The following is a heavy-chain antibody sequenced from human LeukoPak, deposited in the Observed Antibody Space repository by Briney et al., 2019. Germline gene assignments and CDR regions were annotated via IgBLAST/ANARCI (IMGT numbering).Heavy chain of an antibody. J-gene: IGHJ6*03. D-gene: IGHD6-19*01. CDR3: ARVSGWSGYYYMDV. CDR2: INHSGST. Sequence: SETLSLTCTVSGASVSGSPYYWGWIRQPPGTGLEWIGEINHSGSTNYNPSLKSRVTISVDTSKNQFSLKLSSVTAADTAVYYCARVSGWSGYYYMDVWGKGTTVTISS. CDR1: GASVSGSPYY. V-gene: IGHV4-39*07.